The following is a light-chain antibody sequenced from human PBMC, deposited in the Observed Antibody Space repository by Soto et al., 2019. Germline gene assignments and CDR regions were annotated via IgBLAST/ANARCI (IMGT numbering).Light chain of an antibody. V-gene: IGKV3-11*01. CDR2: DAS. CDR3: HQRSNWPLT. J-gene: IGKJ4*01. Sequence: EIVLTQSPATLSLSPGERATLSCRASQSVSSYLAWYQQQPGQAPRLLIYDASNRATGIPARFSGSGSGTDFTLTISSLEPEDFAVYYCHQRSNWPLTFVGGTKVEIK. CDR1: QSVSSY.